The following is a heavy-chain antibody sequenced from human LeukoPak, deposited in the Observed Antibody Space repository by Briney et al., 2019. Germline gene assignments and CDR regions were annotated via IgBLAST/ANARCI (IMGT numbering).Heavy chain of an antibody. J-gene: IGHJ4*02. V-gene: IGHV3-30*18. CDR2: ISYDGSNK. D-gene: IGHD6-19*01. CDR1: GFTFSSYG. Sequence: GRSLRLSCAASGFTFSSYGMHWVRQAPGKGLEWVAVISYDGSNKYYADSVKGRFTISRDNSKNTLYLQMNSLRAEDTAVYYCAKDPVAGRRGDYFDYWGQGTPVTVSS. CDR3: AKDPVAGRRGDYFDY.